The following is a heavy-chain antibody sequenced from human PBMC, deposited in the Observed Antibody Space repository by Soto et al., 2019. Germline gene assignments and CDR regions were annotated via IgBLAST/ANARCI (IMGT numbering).Heavy chain of an antibody. J-gene: IGHJ4*02. D-gene: IGHD6-19*01. CDR3: VRDRFNSGCFWY. V-gene: IGHV3-48*02. CDR1: GFTFSTYS. CDR2: IGSSGGTI. Sequence: EVQLVESGGGLVQPGGSLRLSCAASGFTFSTYSMNWVRQAPGKGLEWVSYIGSSGGTIYYADSVKGRFTISRDNARNSLYLHINSPRDEDTAVYYCVRDRFNSGCFWYWGQGTLVTVSS.